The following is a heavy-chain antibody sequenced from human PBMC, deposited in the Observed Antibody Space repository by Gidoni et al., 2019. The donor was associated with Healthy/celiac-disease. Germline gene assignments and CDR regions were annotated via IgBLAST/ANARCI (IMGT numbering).Heavy chain of an antibody. CDR1: GSSISSSSYY. J-gene: IGHJ4*02. CDR2: IYYSGST. D-gene: IGHD3-22*01. V-gene: IGHV4-39*01. Sequence: QLQLQESGPGLVKPSETLSLTCTVSGSSISSSSYYWGWIRQPPGKGLEWIGSIYYSGSTYYNPSLKSRVTISVDTSKNQFSLKLSSVTAADTAVYYCARRDSSGYYELFDYWGQGTLVTVSS. CDR3: ARRDSSGYYELFDY.